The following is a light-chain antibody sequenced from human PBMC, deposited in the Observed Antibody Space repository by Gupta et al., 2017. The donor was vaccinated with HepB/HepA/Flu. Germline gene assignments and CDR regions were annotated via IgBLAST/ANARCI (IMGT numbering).Light chain of an antibody. CDR1: SSDVGGYNY. V-gene: IGLV2-14*01. J-gene: IGLJ3*02. CDR2: DVS. CDR3: TSFPSSSRV. Sequence: QSALTQPASVSGSPGQPITISCTGTSSDVGGYNYVSWYQQHPGKAPKLLIYDVSNRPSGVSNRFSGSKSGNTASLTISGLQAEDEADYYCTSFPSSSRVFGGGTKLTVL.